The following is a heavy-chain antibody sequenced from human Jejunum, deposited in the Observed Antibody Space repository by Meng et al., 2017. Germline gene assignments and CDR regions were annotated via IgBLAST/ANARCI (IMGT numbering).Heavy chain of an antibody. CDR1: GDSVSSNSAG. J-gene: IGHJ4*02. D-gene: IGHD1-26*01. CDR2: TYYRSKWYI. V-gene: IGHV6-1*01. Sequence: QIQLQQSGPGLVKPSQTLSLTGAISGDSVSSNSAGWNWIRQSPSRGLEWLGRTYYRSKWYIDYAVSVKSRITINPDTSKNQFSLHLNSVTPEDTAVYYCAGGGLVRSTRGYFDYWGQGTLVTVSS. CDR3: AGGGLVRSTRGYFDY.